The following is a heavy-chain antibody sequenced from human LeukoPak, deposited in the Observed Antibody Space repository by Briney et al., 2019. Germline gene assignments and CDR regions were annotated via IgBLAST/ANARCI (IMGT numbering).Heavy chain of an antibody. D-gene: IGHD1-26*01. CDR3: ARVKVEWELLQIAFGI. CDR1: GFTFSDHY. Sequence: GGSLRLSCAASGFTFSDHYMDWVRQPPGKGLEWVGRTRNRANSYTAEYAASVKGRFTISRDDSKNSLYLQMNSLKTEDTAVYYCARVKVEWELLQIAFGIWGQGTMVTVSS. V-gene: IGHV3-72*01. J-gene: IGHJ3*02. CDR2: TRNRANSYTA.